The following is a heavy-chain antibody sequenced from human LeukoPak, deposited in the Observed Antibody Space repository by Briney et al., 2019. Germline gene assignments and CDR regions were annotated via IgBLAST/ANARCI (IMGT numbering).Heavy chain of an antibody. Sequence: GGSLRLSCAASGFTFSSYGMDWVRQAPGKGLEWVALIWYDGSNKYYADSVKGRFTISRDNSKNTLYLQMNSLRAEDTAVYYCARESGVRGVIDYWGQGTLVTVSS. V-gene: IGHV3-33*01. D-gene: IGHD3-10*01. J-gene: IGHJ4*02. CDR2: IWYDGSNK. CDR1: GFTFSSYG. CDR3: ARESGVRGVIDY.